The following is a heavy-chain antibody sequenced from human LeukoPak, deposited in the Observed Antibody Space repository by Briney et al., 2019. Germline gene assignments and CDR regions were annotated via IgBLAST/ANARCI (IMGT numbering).Heavy chain of an antibody. J-gene: IGHJ6*02. V-gene: IGHV3-20*04. CDR2: INSGGGST. D-gene: IGHD3-10*01. CDR3: ARDHEAYYGSGSYYYYGMDV. CDR1: GFTFDDYG. Sequence: RPGGSLRLSCAASGFTFDDYGMSWVRQAPGKGLVWVSRINSGGGSTSYADSVKGRFTISRDNAKNSLYLQMNSLRAEDTAVYYCARDHEAYYGSGSYYYYGMDVWGQGTTVTVSS.